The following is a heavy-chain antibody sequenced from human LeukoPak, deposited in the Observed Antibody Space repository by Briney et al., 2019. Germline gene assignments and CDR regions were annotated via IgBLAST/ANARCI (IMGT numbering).Heavy chain of an antibody. V-gene: IGHV3-53*01. CDR3: ARGPAGYN. CDR2: IYSGGST. D-gene: IGHD1-1*01. J-gene: IGHJ4*02. Sequence: GGSLRLSCAASGFTVSSNHMSWVRQAPGKGLEWVSVIYSGGSTDYADSVKGRFTISRGNSKNTLYLQMNSLRAEDTAVYHCARGPAGYNWGQGTLVTVSS. CDR1: GFTVSSNH.